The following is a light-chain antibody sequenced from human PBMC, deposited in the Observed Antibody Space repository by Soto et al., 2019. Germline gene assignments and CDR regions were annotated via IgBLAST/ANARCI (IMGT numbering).Light chain of an antibody. CDR2: LNSDGSH. CDR3: QNWGTGIQGHWV. CDR1: SGHSSYA. Sequence: QSVLTQSPSASASLGASVKLTCTLSSGHSSYAIAWHQQQPEKGPRYLMKLNSDGSHSKGDGIPDRFSGSSSGAERYLTISSLQSEDEADYYCQNWGTGIQGHWVFGGGTKLTVL. J-gene: IGLJ3*02. V-gene: IGLV4-69*01.